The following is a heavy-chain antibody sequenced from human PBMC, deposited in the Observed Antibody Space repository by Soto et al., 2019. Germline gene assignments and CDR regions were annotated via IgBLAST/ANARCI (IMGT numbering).Heavy chain of an antibody. V-gene: IGHV1-46*01. CDR3: ARDMIEGSGSGGFDY. CDR2: INPSGGST. D-gene: IGHD6-19*01. Sequence: GASVKVSCKASGYTFTSYYMHWVRQAPGQGLEWMGIINPSGGSTSYAQKFQGRVTMTRDTSTSTVYMELSSLRSEDTAVYYCARDMIEGSGSGGFDYWGQGTLVTVSS. J-gene: IGHJ4*02. CDR1: GYTFTSYY.